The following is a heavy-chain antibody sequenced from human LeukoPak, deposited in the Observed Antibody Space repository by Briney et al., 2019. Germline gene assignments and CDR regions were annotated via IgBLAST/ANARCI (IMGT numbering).Heavy chain of an antibody. Sequence: GGSLRLSCAASGFTFSSYAMSWVRQAPGKGLEWVSAISGSGGSTYYADSVKGRFTISRDNSKNTLYLQMNSLRAEDTAVYYCANVFHYDSSGRKKDYWGQGTLVTVSS. CDR2: ISGSGGST. J-gene: IGHJ4*02. V-gene: IGHV3-23*01. CDR1: GFTFSSYA. D-gene: IGHD3-22*01. CDR3: ANVFHYDSSGRKKDY.